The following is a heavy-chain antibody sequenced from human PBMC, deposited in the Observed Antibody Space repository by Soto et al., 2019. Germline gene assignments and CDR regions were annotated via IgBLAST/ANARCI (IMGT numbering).Heavy chain of an antibody. CDR1: GGTFSIQT. Sequence: SVKVSCKVSGGTFSIQTINWVRQVPGQGLEWMGSVIPIIGEGQYAQSVLGRVTITADRSTSTAYMGLSSLTSEDTAVYYCASPAVNDLDADSSAFDIWGQGTMVTVSS. J-gene: IGHJ3*02. V-gene: IGHV1-69*02. CDR3: ASPAVNDLDADSSAFDI. CDR2: VIPIIGEG. D-gene: IGHD1-1*01.